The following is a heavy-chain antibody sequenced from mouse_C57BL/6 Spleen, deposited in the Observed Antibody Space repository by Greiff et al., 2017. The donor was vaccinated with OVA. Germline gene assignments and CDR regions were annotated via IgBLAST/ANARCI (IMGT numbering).Heavy chain of an antibody. D-gene: IGHD2-5*01. CDR3: ARSYSNYGYFDV. CDR2: IRNKANGYTT. J-gene: IGHJ1*03. Sequence: EVKLVESGGGLVQPGGSLSLSCAASGFTFTDYYMSWVRQPPGKALEWLGFIRNKANGYTTEYSASVKGRFTISRDNSQSILYLQMNALRAEDSATYYCARSYSNYGYFDVWGTGTTVTVSS. V-gene: IGHV7-3*01. CDR1: GFTFTDYY.